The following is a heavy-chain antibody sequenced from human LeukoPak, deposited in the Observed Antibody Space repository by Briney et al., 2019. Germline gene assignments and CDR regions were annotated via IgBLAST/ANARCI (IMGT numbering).Heavy chain of an antibody. CDR3: ARDPPRYPYFFDYGMDV. D-gene: IGHD2/OR15-2a*01. V-gene: IGHV3-53*01. J-gene: IGHJ6*02. CDR2: IYSGGNT. CDR1: GFTVSSNY. Sequence: GGSLRLSCAASGFTVSSNYMSWVRQAPGKGLEWVSVIYSGGNTYYADSVKGRFTISRDNSKNTLYLQMNSLRAEDTAVYYCARDPPRYPYFFDYGMDVWGQGTTVTVSS.